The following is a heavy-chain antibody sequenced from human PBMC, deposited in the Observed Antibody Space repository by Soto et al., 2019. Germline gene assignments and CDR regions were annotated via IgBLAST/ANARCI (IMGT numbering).Heavy chain of an antibody. CDR3: ARGEQYSGRIFDY. D-gene: IGHD1-26*01. Sequence: QPLSLTCAIPGDSVSSNSAGWSWVRQSPSRGLEWLGRTYYRSKWYYEYAVSVRGRITINPDTSKNQYSLQLNSVTPEDTAVYFCARGEQYSGRIFDYWGQGTLVTVSS. V-gene: IGHV6-1*01. CDR1: GDSVSSNSAG. J-gene: IGHJ4*01. CDR2: TYYRSKWYY.